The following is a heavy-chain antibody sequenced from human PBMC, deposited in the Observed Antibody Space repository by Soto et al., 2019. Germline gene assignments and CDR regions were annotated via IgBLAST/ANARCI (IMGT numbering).Heavy chain of an antibody. CDR1: GFTFSSSG. CDR2: ISIRGDYR. Sequence: EGQLLQSGGGLVQPGESLRLSCEASGFTFSSSGMSWVRQAPGKGLEWVSSISIRGDYRYYADSVKGRFTISRDNSKNTLYLQMSSLTAEDTDVYYCANHGGFDFWGQRTMVAVSS. D-gene: IGHD4-17*01. J-gene: IGHJ3*01. CDR3: ANHGGFDF. V-gene: IGHV3-23*01.